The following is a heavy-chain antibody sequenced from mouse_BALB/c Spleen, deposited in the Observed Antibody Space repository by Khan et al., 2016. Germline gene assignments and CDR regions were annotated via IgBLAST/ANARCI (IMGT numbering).Heavy chain of an antibody. CDR1: GFNIKDTY. CDR2: IDPANGNT. J-gene: IGHJ3*01. CDR3: ARSPYDYDVGFAY. Sequence: VQLKQSGAELVKPGASVKLSCTASGFNIKDTYMHWVKQRPEQGLVWIGRIDPANGNTKYDPKFQGKATITADTSSNTAYLQLSSLTSEDTAVYYCARSPYDYDVGFAYWGQGTLVTVSA. D-gene: IGHD2-4*01. V-gene: IGHV14-3*02.